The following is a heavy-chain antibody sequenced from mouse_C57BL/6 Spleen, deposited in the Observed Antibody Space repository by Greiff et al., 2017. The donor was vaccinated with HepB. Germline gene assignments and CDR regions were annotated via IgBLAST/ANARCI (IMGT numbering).Heavy chain of an antibody. CDR1: GYTFTEYT. J-gene: IGHJ1*03. D-gene: IGHD1-1*01. Sequence: VKLMESGAELVKPGASVKLSCKASGYTFTEYTIHWVKQRSGQGLEWIGWFYPGSGSIKYNEKFKDKATLTADKSSSTVYMELSRLTSEDSAVYFCARHEERVVAIRYFDVWGTGTTVTVSS. CDR3: ARHEERVVAIRYFDV. V-gene: IGHV1-62-2*01. CDR2: FYPGSGSI.